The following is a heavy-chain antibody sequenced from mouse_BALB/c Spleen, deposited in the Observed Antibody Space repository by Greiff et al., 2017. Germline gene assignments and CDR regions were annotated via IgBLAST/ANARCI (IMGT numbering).Heavy chain of an antibody. CDR2: IYPGGGYT. V-gene: IGHV1-63*02. Sequence: VQLQQSGAELVRPGTSVKISCKASGFTFTNYCLGWVKQRPGLGLEWIGDIYPGGGYTNYNEKFKGKATLTADTSSSTAYMQLSSLTSEDSAVFSCARCSYAYFAMDCWGQGASVADSS. J-gene: IGHJ4*01. CDR3: ARCSYAYFAMDC. D-gene: IGHD6-5*01. CDR1: GFTFTNYC.